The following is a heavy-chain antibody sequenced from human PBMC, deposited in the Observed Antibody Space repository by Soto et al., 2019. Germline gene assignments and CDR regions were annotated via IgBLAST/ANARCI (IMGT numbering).Heavy chain of an antibody. Sequence: QVRLQESGPGLVKPSETLSLTCTVSGASISRYYWSWIRQSPGKGLEWIGYLYNTGSTIYNPSLKSRITITVETSKNQFSLKMNSVTAADTGVYYLARGLWGYCGVYCYPVDVWGQGTTVTVSS. CDR1: GASISRYY. J-gene: IGHJ6*02. CDR3: ARGLWGYCGVYCYPVDV. V-gene: IGHV4-59*01. D-gene: IGHD2-21*02. CDR2: LYNTGST.